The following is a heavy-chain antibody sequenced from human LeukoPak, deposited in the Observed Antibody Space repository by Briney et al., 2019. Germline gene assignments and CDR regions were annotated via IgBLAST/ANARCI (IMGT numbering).Heavy chain of an antibody. V-gene: IGHV3-23*01. CDR1: GFTFSSYA. Sequence: PGGSLRLSCAASGFTFSSYAMSWVRQAPGKGLEWVSAISGSGGSTYYADSVKGRFTISRDNSKNTLYLQMNSLRAGDTAVYYCAKNRPGRDTAIPWVGMDVWGQGTTVTVSS. CDR2: ISGSGGST. CDR3: AKNRPGRDTAIPWVGMDV. J-gene: IGHJ6*02. D-gene: IGHD5-18*01.